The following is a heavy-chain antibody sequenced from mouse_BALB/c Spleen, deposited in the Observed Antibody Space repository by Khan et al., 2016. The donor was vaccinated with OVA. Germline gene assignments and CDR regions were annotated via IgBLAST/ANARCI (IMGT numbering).Heavy chain of an antibody. CDR3: ARSAYGNFAY. D-gene: IGHD2-1*01. J-gene: IGHJ3*01. CDR2: ISSDGDYT. Sequence: EVELVESGGGLVKPGGSLKLSCAASGFTFSTYSMSWVRQTSEKRLEWVATISSDGDYTYYPDNVTGRFTISRDNAKNILYLQMSSLRSEDTAMYYCARSAYGNFAYWGQGTLVTVSA. CDR1: GFTFSTYS. V-gene: IGHV5-9-3*01.